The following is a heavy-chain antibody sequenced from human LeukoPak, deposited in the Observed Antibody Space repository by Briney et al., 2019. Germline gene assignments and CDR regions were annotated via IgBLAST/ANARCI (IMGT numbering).Heavy chain of an antibody. CDR1: GFTFGDYA. CDR2: IRSKAYGGTT. CDR3: TRRGEGCRSLDWLPIKPNFDY. D-gene: IGHD3/OR15-3a*01. J-gene: IGHJ4*02. V-gene: IGHV3-49*03. Sequence: GGSLRLSCTASGFTFGDYAMSWFRQAPGKGLEWVGFIRSKAYGGTTEYAASVKGRFTISRDDSKSIAYLQMNSLKTEDTAVYYCTRRGEGCRSLDWLPIKPNFDYWGQGTLVTVSS.